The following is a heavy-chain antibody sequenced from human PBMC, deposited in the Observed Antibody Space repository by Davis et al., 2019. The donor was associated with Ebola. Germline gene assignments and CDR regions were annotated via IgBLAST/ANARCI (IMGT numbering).Heavy chain of an antibody. D-gene: IGHD2-15*01. CDR2: INPNSGGT. V-gene: IGHV1-2*06. Sequence: ASVKVSCKASGYTFTSYGISWVRQAPGQGLEWMGRINPNSGGTNYAQKFQGRVTMTRDTSISTAYMELSRLRSDDTAVYYCARALGYCSGGSCRTPVDYWGQGTLVTVSS. J-gene: IGHJ4*02. CDR1: GYTFTSYG. CDR3: ARALGYCSGGSCRTPVDY.